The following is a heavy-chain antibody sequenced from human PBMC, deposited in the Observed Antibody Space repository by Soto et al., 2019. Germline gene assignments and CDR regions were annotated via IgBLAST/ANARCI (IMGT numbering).Heavy chain of an antibody. CDR2: ISAYNGNT. Sequence: ASVKVSCKASGYTFTSYGISWVRQAPGQGLEWMGWISAYNGNTNYAQKLQGRVTMTTDTSTSTAYMELRSLRSDDTAVYYCARDGVEYSGYDFVYYFDYWGQGTLVTVSS. J-gene: IGHJ4*02. D-gene: IGHD5-12*01. CDR3: ARDGVEYSGYDFVYYFDY. CDR1: GYTFTSYG. V-gene: IGHV1-18*01.